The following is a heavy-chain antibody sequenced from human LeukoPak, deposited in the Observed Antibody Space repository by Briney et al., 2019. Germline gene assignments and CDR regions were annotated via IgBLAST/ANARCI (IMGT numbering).Heavy chain of an antibody. V-gene: IGHV7-4-1*02. CDR1: GYTFTSYA. Sequence: ASVKVSYEASGYTFTSYAMNWVRQAPGQGLEWMGWINTNTGNPTYVQGSTGRFVFSLDTSVSTAYLQISSLKAEDTAFYYCAREGGTGTNAWFDPWGQGTLVTVSS. CDR2: INTNTGNP. D-gene: IGHD1-1*01. CDR3: AREGGTGTNAWFDP. J-gene: IGHJ5*02.